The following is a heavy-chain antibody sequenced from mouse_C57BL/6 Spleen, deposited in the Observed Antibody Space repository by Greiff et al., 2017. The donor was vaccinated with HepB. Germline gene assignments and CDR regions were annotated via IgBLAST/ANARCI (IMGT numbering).Heavy chain of an antibody. Sequence: EVQLVESGTVLARPGASVKMSCKTSGYTFTSYWMHWVKQRPGQGLEWIGAIYPGNSDTSYNQKFKGKAKLTAVTSASTAYMELSSLTNEDSAVYYCARFRYYGSSYDAMDYWGQGTSVTVSS. CDR1: GYTFTSYW. J-gene: IGHJ4*01. D-gene: IGHD1-1*01. CDR2: IYPGNSDT. V-gene: IGHV1-5*01. CDR3: ARFRYYGSSYDAMDY.